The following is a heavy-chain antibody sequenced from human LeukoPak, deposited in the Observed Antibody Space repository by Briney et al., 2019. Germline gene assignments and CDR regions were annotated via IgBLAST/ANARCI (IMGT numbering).Heavy chain of an antibody. CDR2: IYPNSGGT. CDR1: GFTFTDEY. CDR3: ARESPRTSGFDY. D-gene: IGHD1-26*01. J-gene: IGHJ4*02. V-gene: IGHV1-2*02. Sequence: ASVKVSCKSSGFTFTDEYIHWVRQAPGQGLEWMGWIYPNSGGTGYAQNFQGRVTMTWDTSITTAYMELSRLTSDDTAVYYCARESPRTSGFDYWGQGSLVTVSS.